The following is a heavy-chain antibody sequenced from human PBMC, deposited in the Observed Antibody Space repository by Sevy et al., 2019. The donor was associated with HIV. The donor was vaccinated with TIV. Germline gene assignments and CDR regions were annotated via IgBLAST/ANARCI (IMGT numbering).Heavy chain of an antibody. CDR1: GFTFSSYA. CDR2: ISGSGGST. J-gene: IGHJ1*01. CDR3: AKDLGYYYDSSGYNFQH. D-gene: IGHD3-22*01. Sequence: GGSLRLSCVASGFTFSSYAMSWVRQAPGKGLEWVSAISGSGGSTYYADSVKGRFTISRDNSKNTLYLQMNSLRAEDTAVYYCAKDLGYYYDSSGYNFQHWGQGTLVTVSS. V-gene: IGHV3-23*01.